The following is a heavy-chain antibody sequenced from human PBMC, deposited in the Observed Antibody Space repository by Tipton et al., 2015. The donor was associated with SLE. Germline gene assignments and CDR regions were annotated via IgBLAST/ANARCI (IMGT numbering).Heavy chain of an antibody. J-gene: IGHJ3*02. Sequence: TLSLTCTVSGGSIRNYYWSWIRQTQGKGLEWIGYIYSSGGTDYNPSLKSRLTISVETSKNQFSLKLTSVTAADTAVYYCARGNYDFRGRTFDIWGQGTMVTVSS. D-gene: IGHD3-3*01. V-gene: IGHV4-4*08. CDR3: ARGNYDFRGRTFDI. CDR1: GGSIRNYY. CDR2: IYSSGGT.